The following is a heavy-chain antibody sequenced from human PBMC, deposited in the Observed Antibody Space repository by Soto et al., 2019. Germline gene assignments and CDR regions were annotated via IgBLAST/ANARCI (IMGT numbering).Heavy chain of an antibody. J-gene: IGHJ6*02. Sequence: GGSLRLSCAASGFTFSTYWMSWVRQAPGKGLEWVANIKEDGSEEYYVDSVEGRFTISRDNAKNSLYLQMTSLRAEDTALYYCARGWGYFDSSGFPYLYAMDVWGQGTTVTVSS. CDR1: GFTFSTYW. CDR2: IKEDGSEE. V-gene: IGHV3-7*01. D-gene: IGHD3-22*01. CDR3: ARGWGYFDSSGFPYLYAMDV.